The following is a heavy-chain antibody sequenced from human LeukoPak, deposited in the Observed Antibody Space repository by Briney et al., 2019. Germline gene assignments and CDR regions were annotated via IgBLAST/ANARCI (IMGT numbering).Heavy chain of an antibody. CDR1: GASINSDSDY. J-gene: IGHJ4*02. CDR2: IFASGTA. Sequence: SETLSLTCSVSGASINSDSDYWSWIRQPAGKGLQWIGRIFASGTANYNPSLKGRVTLSVDTSRNEFSLNLSSVTAADTAVYYCARVDGRDGYKSPFDYFDYWGQGTLVTVSS. V-gene: IGHV4-61*02. D-gene: IGHD5-24*01. CDR3: ARVDGRDGYKSPFDYFDY.